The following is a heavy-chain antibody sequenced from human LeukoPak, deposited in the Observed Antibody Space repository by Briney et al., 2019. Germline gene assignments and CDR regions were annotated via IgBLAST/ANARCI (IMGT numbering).Heavy chain of an antibody. CDR3: ARVVGYYDSSGSRFDS. Sequence: SGGSLRLSCAASGFIFSNSAMHWVRQAPGKGLEWVAVISYDGSNKYYADSVKGRFAISRDNAKNSLYLQMNGLRDEDTAVYYCARVVGYYDSSGSRFDSWGQGTLVTVSS. CDR2: ISYDGSNK. D-gene: IGHD3-22*01. J-gene: IGHJ4*02. CDR1: GFIFSNSA. V-gene: IGHV3-30*03.